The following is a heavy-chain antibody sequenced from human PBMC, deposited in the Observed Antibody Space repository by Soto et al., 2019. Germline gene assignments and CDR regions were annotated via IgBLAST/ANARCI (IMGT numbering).Heavy chain of an antibody. CDR3: ATLRHSSGYYNVDH. CDR1: GGSISSSSYY. CDR2: IYYSGST. D-gene: IGHD3-22*01. J-gene: IGHJ4*02. Sequence: SETLSLTCTVSGGSISSSSYYWGWIRQPPGKGLEWIGSIYYSGSTYYNPSLKSRVTISVDTSKNQFSLKLSSVTAADTAVYYCATLRHSSGYYNVDHWGQGTLVTVSS. V-gene: IGHV4-39*01.